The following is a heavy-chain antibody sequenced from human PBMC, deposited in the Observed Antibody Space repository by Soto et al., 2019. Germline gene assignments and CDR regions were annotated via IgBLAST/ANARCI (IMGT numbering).Heavy chain of an antibody. CDR3: AKTGYCTNGVCNNWFDP. D-gene: IGHD2-8*01. J-gene: IGHJ5*02. Sequence: GGSLRLSCAASGFTFSSYAMSWVRQAPGKGLEWVSAISGSGGSTYYADSVKGRFTISRDNSKNTLYLQMNSLRVEDTAVYYCAKTGYCTNGVCNNWFDPWGQGTLVTVSS. V-gene: IGHV3-23*01. CDR1: GFTFSSYA. CDR2: ISGSGGST.